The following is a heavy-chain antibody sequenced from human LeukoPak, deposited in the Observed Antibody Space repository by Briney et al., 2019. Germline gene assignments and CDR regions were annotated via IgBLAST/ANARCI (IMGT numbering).Heavy chain of an antibody. J-gene: IGHJ5*02. D-gene: IGHD3-10*01. Sequence: GGSLRLSCAASGFTLSRYAVHWVRQAPGKGLEYVSAIKGTGGNTYYANSVKGRFTISRDNSKNTLYLQMGSLRAEDRGVYYCARSWIPVISSRLPCDRWGQGTLVTVSS. CDR3: ARSWIPVISSRLPCDR. CDR2: IKGTGGNT. V-gene: IGHV3-64*01. CDR1: GFTLSRYA.